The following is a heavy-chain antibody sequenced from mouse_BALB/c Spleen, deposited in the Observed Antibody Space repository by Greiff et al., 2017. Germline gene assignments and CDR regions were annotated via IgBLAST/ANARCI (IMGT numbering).Heavy chain of an antibody. J-gene: IGHJ3*01. CDR2: IYPGGGYT. CDR3: ARYRAWFAY. Sequence: VKLMESGAELVRPGTSVKISCKASGYTFTNYWLGWVKQRPGHGLEWIGDIYPGGGYTNYNEKFKGKATLTADTSSNTAYMQLSSLTSEDSAVYFCARYRAWFAYWGQGTLVTVSA. V-gene: IGHV1-63*02. CDR1: GYTFTNYW.